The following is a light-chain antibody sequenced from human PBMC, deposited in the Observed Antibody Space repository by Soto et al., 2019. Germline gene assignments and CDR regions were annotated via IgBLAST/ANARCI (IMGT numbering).Light chain of an antibody. CDR3: ETWDSSLSAVV. V-gene: IGLV1-51*01. J-gene: IGLJ2*01. CDR1: SSNIGNNY. CDR2: DNN. Sequence: QSVLTQPPSVSAAPGQKVTISCSGSSSNIGNNYVSWYQQVPGTAPKVHIYDNNKRPSGIPDRFSGSKSGTSATLDITGLQTGDEADYYCETWDSSLSAVVFGGGTKVTVL.